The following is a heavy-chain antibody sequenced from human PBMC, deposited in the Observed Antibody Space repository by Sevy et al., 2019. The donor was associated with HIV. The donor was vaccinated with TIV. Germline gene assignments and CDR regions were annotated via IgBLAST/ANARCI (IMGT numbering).Heavy chain of an antibody. Sequence: GGSLRLSCAASRFTFSSYSMNWVRQAPGKGLEWVSSINSSSSYIYYSDSVKGRFTISRDNAKNSLYLQMNSLRAEDTAVYYCARAFYSSGWYGELDAEYFQHWGQGTLVTVSS. D-gene: IGHD6-19*01. CDR3: ARAFYSSGWYGELDAEYFQH. J-gene: IGHJ1*01. V-gene: IGHV3-21*01. CDR2: INSSSSYI. CDR1: RFTFSSYS.